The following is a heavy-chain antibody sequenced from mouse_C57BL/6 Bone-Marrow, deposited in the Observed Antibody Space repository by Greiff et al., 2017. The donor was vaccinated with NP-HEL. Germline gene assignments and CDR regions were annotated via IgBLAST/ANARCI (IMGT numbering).Heavy chain of an antibody. D-gene: IGHD2-2*01. V-gene: IGHV1-15*01. Sequence: QVQLQQSGAELVRPGASVTLSCKASGYTFTDYEMHWVKQTPVHGLEWIGAIDPETGGTAYKQKFKGKAILTADKSSSTAYMELRSLTSEDSAVYYSTRWLFRLDYWGQGTTLTVSS. J-gene: IGHJ2*01. CDR3: TRWLFRLDY. CDR1: GYTFTDYE. CDR2: IDPETGGT.